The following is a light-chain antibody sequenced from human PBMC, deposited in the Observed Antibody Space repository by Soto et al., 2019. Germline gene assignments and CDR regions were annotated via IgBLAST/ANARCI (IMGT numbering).Light chain of an antibody. V-gene: IGLV4-69*01. CDR1: SGHSTYA. CDR3: QTCGTGIHV. CDR2: LNSDGSH. Sequence: QLVLTQSPSASASLGASVKLTCTLSSGHSTYAIAWHQQQPEKGPRYLMNLNSDGSHTKGDGIPDRFSGSSSGAERYLTISSLQSEDEADYYCQTCGTGIHVFGGGTKLTVL. J-gene: IGLJ2*01.